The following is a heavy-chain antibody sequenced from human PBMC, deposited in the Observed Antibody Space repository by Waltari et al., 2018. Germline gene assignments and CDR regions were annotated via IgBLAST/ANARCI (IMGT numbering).Heavy chain of an antibody. CDR3: ASPTYSGSLYDSFDI. D-gene: IGHD1-26*01. CDR2: IYPCDSDT. V-gene: IGHV5-51*03. CDR1: GSSFTSSW. J-gene: IGHJ3*02. Sequence: EVQLVQSGAEVKTPGWSLKISWKGSGSSFTSSWLGWLRHTPGKGLEWRGIIYPCDSDTRYSPSYQGQVTISADKSISTAYLQWSSLKAADTAMYYCASPTYSGSLYDSFDIWGQGTMVTVSS.